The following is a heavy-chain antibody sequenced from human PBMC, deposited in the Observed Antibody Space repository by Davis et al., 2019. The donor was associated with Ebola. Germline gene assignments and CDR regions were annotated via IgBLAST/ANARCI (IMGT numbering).Heavy chain of an antibody. J-gene: IGHJ5*02. D-gene: IGHD6-13*01. CDR1: GFTFSSYA. Sequence: GESLKISCAASGFTFSSYAMHWVRQAPGKGLEWVAVISYDGSNKYYADSVKGRFTISRDNAKNSLYLQMNSLRAEDTAVYYCARDRDSSRWPTNRFDPWGQGTLVTVSS. CDR3: ARDRDSSRWPTNRFDP. CDR2: ISYDGSNK. V-gene: IGHV3-30-3*01.